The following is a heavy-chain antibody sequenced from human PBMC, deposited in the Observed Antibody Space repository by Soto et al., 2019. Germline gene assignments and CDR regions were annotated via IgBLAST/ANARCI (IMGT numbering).Heavy chain of an antibody. CDR3: AKDPGVVAPREDWFDP. J-gene: IGHJ5*02. Sequence: EVQLLESGGGLVQPGGSLRLSCAASGFTFSSYAMSWVRPAPGKGLEWVSAISGSGGSTYYADSVKGRFTISRDNSKNTLYLQMNSLRAEDTAVYYCAKDPGVVAPREDWFDPWGQGTLVTVSS. D-gene: IGHD2-15*01. CDR1: GFTFSSYA. V-gene: IGHV3-23*01. CDR2: ISGSGGST.